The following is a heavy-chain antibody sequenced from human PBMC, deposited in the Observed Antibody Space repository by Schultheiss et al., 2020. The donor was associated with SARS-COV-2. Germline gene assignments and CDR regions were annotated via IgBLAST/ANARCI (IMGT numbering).Heavy chain of an antibody. CDR2: IHYRGST. D-gene: IGHD3-3*01. V-gene: IGHV4-39*07. CDR1: GGSISNNGPY. Sequence: SQTLSLTCTVSGGSISNNGPYWGWIRQPPGKGLEWIGSIHYRGSTYYSPSLKSRLTISVDTSKNQFSLKLTSLTAADTAIYYCARGNDFVYFFDSWGQGTLVTVSS. J-gene: IGHJ4*02. CDR3: ARGNDFVYFFDS.